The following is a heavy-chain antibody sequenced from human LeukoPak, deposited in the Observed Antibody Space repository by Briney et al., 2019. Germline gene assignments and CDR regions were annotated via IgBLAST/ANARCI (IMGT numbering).Heavy chain of an antibody. D-gene: IGHD6-13*01. CDR3: AREGNSSSWYFPFAWFDP. CDR1: GGSISSGSYY. Sequence: PSETLSLTCTVSGGSISSGSYYWSWIRQPAGKGLEWIGRIYTSGSTNYNPSLKSRVTISVDTSKNQFSLKLSSVTAADTAVYYCAREGNSSSWYFPFAWFDPWGQGTLVTVSS. V-gene: IGHV4-61*02. CDR2: IYTSGST. J-gene: IGHJ5*02.